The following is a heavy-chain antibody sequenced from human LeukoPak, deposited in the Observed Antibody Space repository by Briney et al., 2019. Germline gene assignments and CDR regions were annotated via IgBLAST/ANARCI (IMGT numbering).Heavy chain of an antibody. CDR1: GFTFDDYA. V-gene: IGHV3-9*01. CDR2: ISWNSDSI. Sequence: PGGSLRLSCEASGFTFDDYAIHWVRQAPGKGLEWVSGISWNSDSIDYADSVKGRFTISRDNAKNSLYLQMNSLRAEDTAVYYCASRAAAGTGDWFDPWGQGTLVTVSS. CDR3: ASRAAAGTGDWFDP. J-gene: IGHJ5*02. D-gene: IGHD6-13*01.